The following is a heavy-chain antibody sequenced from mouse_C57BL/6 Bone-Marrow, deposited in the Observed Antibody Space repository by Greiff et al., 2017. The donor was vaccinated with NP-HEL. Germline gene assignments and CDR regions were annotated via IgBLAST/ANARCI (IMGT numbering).Heavy chain of an antibody. CDR1: GFTFSDYY. J-gene: IGHJ4*01. CDR2: ISNGGGSP. CDR3: ARRPLGRGAMDY. V-gene: IGHV5-12*01. Sequence: EVQLVESGGGLVQPGGSLKLSCAASGFTFSDYYMYWVRQTPEKRLEWVAYISNGGGSPYYPDTVKGRFTISRDNAKNTLYLQMSRLKSEDTAMYYCARRPLGRGAMDYWGQGTSVTVSS. D-gene: IGHD4-1*01.